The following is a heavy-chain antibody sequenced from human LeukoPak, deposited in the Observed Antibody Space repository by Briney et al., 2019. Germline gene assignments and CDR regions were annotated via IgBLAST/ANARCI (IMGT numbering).Heavy chain of an antibody. D-gene: IGHD3-22*01. CDR2: VSYDGSK. CDR1: GFTFSSYG. Sequence: GGSLRLSCAASGFTFSSYGMHWVRQAPGKGLEWVAVVSYDGSKYYADSVKGRFIISRDNAKNTLYLQMNSLRAEDTAVYYCARDSSYYDSSGYTDYWGQGTLVTVSS. V-gene: IGHV3-30*03. CDR3: ARDSSYYDSSGYTDY. J-gene: IGHJ4*02.